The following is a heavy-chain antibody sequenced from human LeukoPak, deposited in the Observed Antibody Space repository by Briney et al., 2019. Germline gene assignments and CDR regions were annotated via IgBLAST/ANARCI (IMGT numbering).Heavy chain of an antibody. CDR2: INPNSGGT. CDR3: AREAYDSGSFRTDYYYMDV. CDR1: GYTFTGYY. D-gene: IGHD3-10*01. Sequence: ASVKVSCKASGYTFTGYYIHWVRQAPGQGLEWMGWINPNSGGTNYAQKFQGRVTMTRDTSISTAYMELSRLRSDDTAVYYCAREAYDSGSFRTDYYYMDVWGKGTTVTISS. J-gene: IGHJ6*03. V-gene: IGHV1-2*02.